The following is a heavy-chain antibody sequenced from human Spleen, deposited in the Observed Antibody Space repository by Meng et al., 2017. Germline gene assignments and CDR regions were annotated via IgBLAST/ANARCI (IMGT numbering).Heavy chain of an antibody. V-gene: IGHV4-4*02. Sequence: SETLSLTCAVSGASISRSNWWSWVRQSPGKGLEWIGEFHHSGSTNYNPSLKSRVTTSVDKSKNQFSLNLSSVTAADTAVYYCATSAMDVWGQGTTVTVSS. CDR2: FHHSGST. D-gene: IGHD2-2*01. J-gene: IGHJ6*02. CDR1: GASISRSNW. CDR3: ATSAMDV.